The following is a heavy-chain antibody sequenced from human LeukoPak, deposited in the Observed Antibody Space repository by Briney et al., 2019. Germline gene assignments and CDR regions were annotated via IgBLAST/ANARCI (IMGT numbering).Heavy chain of an antibody. Sequence: PGGSLRLSCAASGLTFSSYWMSWVRQAPGKGLEWVANIKQDGSEKYYVDSVKGRFTISRDNAKNSLYLQMNSLRAEDTAVYYCARGWSIFDYWGQGTLVTVSS. CDR3: ARGWSIFDY. CDR2: IKQDGSEK. CDR1: GLTFSSYW. J-gene: IGHJ4*02. V-gene: IGHV3-7*01. D-gene: IGHD6-13*01.